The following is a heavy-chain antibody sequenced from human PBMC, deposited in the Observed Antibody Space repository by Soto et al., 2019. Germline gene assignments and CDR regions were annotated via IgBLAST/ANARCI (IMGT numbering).Heavy chain of an antibody. Sequence: GGSLRLSCAASGFTFSSYAMSWVRQAPGKGLEWVSAISGSGGSTYYADSVKGRFTISRDNSKNTLYLQMNSLRAEDTAVYYCAKEGLRYFDWLPDYFDYWGQGTLVTVSS. V-gene: IGHV3-23*01. CDR3: AKEGLRYFDWLPDYFDY. CDR1: GFTFSSYA. CDR2: ISGSGGST. J-gene: IGHJ4*02. D-gene: IGHD3-9*01.